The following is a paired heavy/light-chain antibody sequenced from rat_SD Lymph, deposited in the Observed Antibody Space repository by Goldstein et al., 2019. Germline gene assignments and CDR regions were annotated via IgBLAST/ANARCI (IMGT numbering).Light chain of an antibody. CDR1: ENIYGF. J-gene: IGKJ5*01. CDR3: QNNHVYPLT. CDR2: GAT. Sequence: DIQMTQSPSSLSVSLGDNVTFTCEASENIYGFLAWYQQKLGKAPKLLIYGATNLEDGVPTRFSGSGSWTNYSLTISSLEPEDIATYYCQNNHVYPLTFGSGTKLEIK. V-gene: IGKV14S22*01.
Heavy chain of an antibody. J-gene: IGHJ2*01. CDR2: ISYDGSST. CDR3: TRVPHVYYGSPNFDC. Sequence: EVQLVESGGGLVQPGRSMKLSCAASGFTFSNYGMAWVRQAPTKGLEWVATISYDGSSTYYRDSVKGRFTISRDNAKSTLYLQMNSLRSEDTATYYCTRVPHVYYGSPNFDCWGQGVMVTVSS. V-gene: IGHV5-29*01. D-gene: IGHD1-6*01. CDR1: GFTFSNYG.